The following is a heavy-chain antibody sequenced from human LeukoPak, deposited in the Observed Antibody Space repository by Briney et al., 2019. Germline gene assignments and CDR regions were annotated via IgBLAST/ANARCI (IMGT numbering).Heavy chain of an antibody. J-gene: IGHJ5*02. CDR2: IRGNGDTT. V-gene: IGHV3-23*01. Sequence: GGSLRLSCVASGFTFSNYAMSWVRQAPGKGLEWVSAIRGNGDTTYDADSVKGRFTISRDNSKNTLYLEMKSLRADDTALYYCAKVELSAAGGELDPWGQGTLVTVSS. D-gene: IGHD3-16*02. CDR1: GFTFSNYA. CDR3: AKVELSAAGGELDP.